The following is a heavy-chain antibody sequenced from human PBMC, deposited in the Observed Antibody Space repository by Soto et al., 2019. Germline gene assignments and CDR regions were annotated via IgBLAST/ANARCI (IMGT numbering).Heavy chain of an antibody. CDR2: IRSKAYGGTT. CDR3: TRVLDIVVVVAALGSSYYMDV. Sequence: GGSLRLSCTASGFTFGDYAMSWFRQAPGKGLEWVGFIRSKAYGGTTEYAASVKGRFTISRDDSKSIAYLQMNSLKTEDTAVYYCTRVLDIVVVVAALGSSYYMDVWGKGTTVTVSS. V-gene: IGHV3-49*03. CDR1: GFTFGDYA. J-gene: IGHJ6*03. D-gene: IGHD2-15*01.